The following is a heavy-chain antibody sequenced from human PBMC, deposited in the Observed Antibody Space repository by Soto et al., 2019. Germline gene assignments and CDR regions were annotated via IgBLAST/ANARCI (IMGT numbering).Heavy chain of an antibody. CDR3: AREGGARENGMDV. V-gene: IGHV1-18*01. D-gene: IGHD3-16*01. CDR2: ISAYNGNT. Sequence: QVQLVQSGAEVKKPGASVKVSCKASGYTFTSYGISWVRQAPGQVREWLGWISAYNGNTNYAQKLQGRITMTPDTSRSKADMELRSLRSDDTAVYYCAREGGARENGMDVWGPGTTVTVSS. J-gene: IGHJ6*02. CDR1: GYTFTSYG.